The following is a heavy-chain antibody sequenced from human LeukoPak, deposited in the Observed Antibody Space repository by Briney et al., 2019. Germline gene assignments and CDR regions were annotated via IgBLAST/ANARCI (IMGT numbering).Heavy chain of an antibody. Sequence: GGSLRLSCAASGFTVSSNYMSWVRQAPGKGLEWVSIIYNGGSTYYADSVKGRFTITRDNSKNTLYLQMNSLRAEDTAVYYCAREHGYSSSWYDYWGQGILVTVSS. V-gene: IGHV3-66*01. CDR2: IYNGGST. D-gene: IGHD6-13*01. J-gene: IGHJ4*02. CDR1: GFTVSSNY. CDR3: AREHGYSSSWYDY.